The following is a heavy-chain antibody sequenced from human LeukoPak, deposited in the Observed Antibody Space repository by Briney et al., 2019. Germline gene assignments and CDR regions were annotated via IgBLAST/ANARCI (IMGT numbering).Heavy chain of an antibody. CDR3: ARGDCSSTSCFLYFDY. CDR1: GGTFSSYA. CDR2: IIPIFGTA. Sequence: SVKVSCKASGGTFSSYAISWMRQAPGQGLEWMGGIIPIFGTANYAQKFQGRVTITADESTSTAYMELSSLRSEDTAVYYCARGDCSSTSCFLYFDYWGQGTLVTVSS. D-gene: IGHD2-2*01. J-gene: IGHJ4*02. V-gene: IGHV1-69*13.